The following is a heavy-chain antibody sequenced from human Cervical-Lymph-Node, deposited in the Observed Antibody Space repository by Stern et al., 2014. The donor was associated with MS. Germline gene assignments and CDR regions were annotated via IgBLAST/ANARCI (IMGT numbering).Heavy chain of an antibody. Sequence: QLVQYGAEVRKPGSSVKVSCKASGGTFNSYSINWVRQATGQGLEWLGLIIPRFGPPNYAQKFQGRVTITADESTKTAYMELRSLRFEDSAIYFCAKEGSYSSSSGGLDTWGQGTLVTVSS. V-gene: IGHV1-69*01. CDR1: GGTFNSYS. D-gene: IGHD6-6*01. CDR2: IIPRFGPP. J-gene: IGHJ5*02. CDR3: AKEGSYSSSSGGLDT.